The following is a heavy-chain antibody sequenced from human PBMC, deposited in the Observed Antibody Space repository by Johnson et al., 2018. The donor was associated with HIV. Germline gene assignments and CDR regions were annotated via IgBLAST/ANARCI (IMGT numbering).Heavy chain of an antibody. Sequence: QVQLVESGGGVVQPGGSLRLSCAASGFTFSSYCMHWVRQAPGKGLEWVSVISYDGSNKYYADSVKGRFTISRDNSKNTLYLQMNSLRAEDTAVYYCARVYSSSSAHAFDIWGQGTMVTVSS. CDR1: GFTFSSYC. D-gene: IGHD6-6*01. J-gene: IGHJ3*02. CDR3: ARVYSSSSAHAFDI. V-gene: IGHV3-30*03. CDR2: ISYDGSNK.